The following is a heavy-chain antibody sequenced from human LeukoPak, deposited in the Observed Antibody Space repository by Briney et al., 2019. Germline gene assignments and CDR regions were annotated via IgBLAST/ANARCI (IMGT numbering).Heavy chain of an antibody. J-gene: IGHJ4*02. CDR1: GGSFSGYY. V-gene: IGHV4-34*01. D-gene: IGHD3-10*01. Sequence: SETLSLTCAVYGGSFSGYYWSWIRQPPGKGLEWIGEINHSGSTNYNPSLKSRVTISVDTSKNQFSLKLSPVTAADTAVYYCARGWAYGPYFDYWGQGTLVTVSS. CDR2: INHSGST. CDR3: ARGWAYGPYFDY.